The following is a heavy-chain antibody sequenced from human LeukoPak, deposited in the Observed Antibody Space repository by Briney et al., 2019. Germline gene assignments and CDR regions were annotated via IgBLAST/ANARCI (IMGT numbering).Heavy chain of an antibody. CDR3: ARTRGSHISMAYLDY. CDR2: INPNNGDT. J-gene: IGHJ4*02. Sequence: ASVKVSCKASGYTFSGNFMHWVRQAPGQGLEWMGWINPNNGDTNYAQKFQSRVTVTRDTSISTAYMELSSLRSDDTAVYYCARTRGSHISMAYLDYWGQGTLVTVSS. D-gene: IGHD2/OR15-2a*01. V-gene: IGHV1-2*02. CDR1: GYTFSGNF.